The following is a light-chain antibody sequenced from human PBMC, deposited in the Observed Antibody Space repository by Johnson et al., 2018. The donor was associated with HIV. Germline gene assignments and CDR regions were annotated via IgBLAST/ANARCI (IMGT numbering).Light chain of an antibody. CDR3: GTLDTSLSAGGV. J-gene: IGLJ1*01. V-gene: IGLV1-51*02. Sequence: QSVLTQSPSVSAAPGQKVTIFCSGSSSTIGNNYVSWYQLLPGTAPKLLIYKNTQRPSGIPDRFSGSKSGTSATLGITGLQTGDEADYSCGTLDTSLSAGGVFGTGTKVTVL. CDR2: KNT. CDR1: SSTIGNNY.